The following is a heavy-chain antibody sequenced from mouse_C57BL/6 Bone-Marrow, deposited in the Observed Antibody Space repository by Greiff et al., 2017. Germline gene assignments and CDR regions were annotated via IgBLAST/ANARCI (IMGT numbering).Heavy chain of an antibody. D-gene: IGHD4-1*01. Sequence: QVQLQQSGAELVRPGTSVKVSCKASGYAFTNYLIEWVKQRPGQGLEWIGVINPGSGGTNYNEKFKGKATLTADKSSSTAYMQLSSRTSEDSAVYFCARRDWDVVDYWGQGTTLTVSS. V-gene: IGHV1-54*01. CDR1: GYAFTNYL. CDR3: ARRDWDVVDY. J-gene: IGHJ2*01. CDR2: INPGSGGT.